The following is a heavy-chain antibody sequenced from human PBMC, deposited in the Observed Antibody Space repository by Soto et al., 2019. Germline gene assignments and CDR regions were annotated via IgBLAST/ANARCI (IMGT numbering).Heavy chain of an antibody. Sequence: SEKVSREASCYTFVTYDLTWVRQAPRQGLEWMGWISAYNGNTNYAQKFQDRVTMTTDTSTSTGYMELRSLTSDDTAVYYCARQGGDFWSGFHRYNWLDPWRQGTLVTVSS. J-gene: IGHJ5*02. D-gene: IGHD3-3*01. CDR3: ARQGGDFWSGFHRYNWLDP. V-gene: IGHV1-18*04. CDR2: ISAYNGNT. CDR1: CYTFVTYD.